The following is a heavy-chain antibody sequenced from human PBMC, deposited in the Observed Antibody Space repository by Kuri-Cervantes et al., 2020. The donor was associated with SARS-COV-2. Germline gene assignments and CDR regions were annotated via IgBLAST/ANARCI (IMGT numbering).Heavy chain of an antibody. CDR3: VKGSAASRPYYFDS. CDR1: GGSISSSN. D-gene: IGHD3-10*01. V-gene: IGHV3-23*01. Sequence: GGSLRLSGAVSGGSISSSNWWSWVRQAPGKGLEWVSAITDDGGSTYHADSVKGRFTISRDNSKTTLFLQMNSLRAEDTAVYHCVKGSAASRPYYFDSWGQGTLVTVSS. J-gene: IGHJ4*02. CDR2: ITDDGGST.